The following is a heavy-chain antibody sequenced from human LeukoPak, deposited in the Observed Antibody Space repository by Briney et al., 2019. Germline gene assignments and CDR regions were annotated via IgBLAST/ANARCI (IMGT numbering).Heavy chain of an antibody. V-gene: IGHV1-69*05. J-gene: IGHJ4*02. Sequence: SVKVSCKASGGTFSSYAISWVRQAPGQGLEWMGGIIPIFGTANYAQKFQGRVTITTDESTSTAYMELSSLRSEDTAVYYCARGHYDSSQDFDYWGQGTLVTVSS. CDR2: IIPIFGTA. CDR3: ARGHYDSSQDFDY. CDR1: GGTFSSYA. D-gene: IGHD3-22*01.